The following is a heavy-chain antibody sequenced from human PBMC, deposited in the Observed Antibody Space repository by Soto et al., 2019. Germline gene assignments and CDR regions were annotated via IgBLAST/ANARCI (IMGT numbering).Heavy chain of an antibody. CDR3: ARDLYNWNSSGMDV. D-gene: IGHD1-20*01. V-gene: IGHV4-31*03. Sequence: PSETLSLTCTVSGGIIRSGGYYWGWIRQHPGKGLEWIGYIYYSGSTYYNPSLKSRVTISVDTSKNQFSLKLSSVTAADTAVYYCARDLYNWNSSGMDVWGQGTTVTVSS. J-gene: IGHJ6*02. CDR2: IYYSGST. CDR1: GGIIRSGGYY.